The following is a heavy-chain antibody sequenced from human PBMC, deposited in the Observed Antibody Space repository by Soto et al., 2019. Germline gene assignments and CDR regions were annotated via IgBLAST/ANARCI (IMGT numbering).Heavy chain of an antibody. CDR3: TFRGVIDYGMDV. J-gene: IGHJ6*02. CDR2: IKSKTDGGTT. V-gene: IGHV3-15*07. D-gene: IGHD3-10*01. CDR1: GFTFSNAW. Sequence: GGSLRLSCAASGFTFSNAWMNWVRQAPGKGLEWVGRIKSKTDGGTTDYAAPVKGRLTISRDDSKNTLYLQMNSLKTEDTAVYYCTFRGVIDYGMDVWGQGTTVTVSS.